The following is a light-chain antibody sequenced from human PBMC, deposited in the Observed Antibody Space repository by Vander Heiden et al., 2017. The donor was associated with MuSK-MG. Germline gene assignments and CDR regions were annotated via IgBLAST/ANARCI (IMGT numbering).Light chain of an antibody. CDR3: HQYSGSPPGFT. J-gene: IGKJ3*01. CDR2: GTS. Sequence: ETVLTQSPDTLSLSPRERATLSCRASQSVRNTYQTWYQQKPGQPPRLLIYGTSIRATGIPDRFSGSGSGTDFTLTISRLEPEDFAVYYCHQYSGSPPGFTFGPGTKLDIK. V-gene: IGKV3-20*01. CDR1: QSVRNTY.